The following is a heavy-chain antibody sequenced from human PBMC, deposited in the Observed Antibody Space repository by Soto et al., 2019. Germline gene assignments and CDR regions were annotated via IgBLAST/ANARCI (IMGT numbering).Heavy chain of an antibody. Sequence: PGGALRLSCAASGFSFNSYAIRWFRQAPGKGLEWVSSISGAYGIHYADSVKGRFTISRDNSKNTLYLQMNSLRAEDTAVYYCAKAYSTGWSEGYFDYWGQGTLVTVSS. CDR3: AKAYSTGWSEGYFDY. CDR1: GFSFNSYA. D-gene: IGHD1-1*01. V-gene: IGHV3-23*05. J-gene: IGHJ4*02. CDR2: ISGAYGI.